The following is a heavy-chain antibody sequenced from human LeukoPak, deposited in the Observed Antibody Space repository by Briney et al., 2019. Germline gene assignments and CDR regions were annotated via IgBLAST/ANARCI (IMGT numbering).Heavy chain of an antibody. V-gene: IGHV3-23*01. Sequence: GGSLRLSCAASGFTFSSYAMNWVRQAPGKGLEWVSAISGSGGSTYYADSVKGRFTISRDNSKNTLYLQMNSLRAEDTAVYYRTTWAPVFGKPSNYWGQGTLVIVSS. D-gene: IGHD3-3*01. CDR3: TTWAPVFGKPSNY. CDR2: ISGSGGST. J-gene: IGHJ4*02. CDR1: GFTFSSYA.